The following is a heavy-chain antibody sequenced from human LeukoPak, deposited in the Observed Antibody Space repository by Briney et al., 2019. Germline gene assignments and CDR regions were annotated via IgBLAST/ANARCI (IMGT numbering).Heavy chain of an antibody. D-gene: IGHD3-22*01. CDR2: IYRGGST. V-gene: IGHV3-53*01. CDR3: AKVGHYYDSSGYLDY. J-gene: IGHJ4*02. Sequence: PGGSLRLSCAASGFIVSSYYLSWVRQAPGKGLEWLSVIYRGGSTYYADSVKGRFTISRDNSKNTLYLQMNSLRAEDTAVYYCAKVGHYYDSSGYLDYWGQGTLVTVSS. CDR1: GFIVSSYY.